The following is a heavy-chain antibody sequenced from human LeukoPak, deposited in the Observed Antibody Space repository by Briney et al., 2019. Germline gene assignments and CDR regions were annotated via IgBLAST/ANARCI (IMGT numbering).Heavy chain of an antibody. CDR1: GRSISTSGYF. V-gene: IGHV4-39*02. CDR2: IYYTGST. CDR3: ARSQTYSHHHQRGRGSIDF. Sequence: SETLSLTCTVSGRSISTSGYFWRWIRQPPGKGLEWIGNIYYTGSTYYNPSLKSRVTMSVDTSKNHYSLKLNSVTAADTSAFESARSQTYSHHHQRGRGSIDFWGQGTLVTVSS. J-gene: IGHJ4*02. D-gene: IGHD3-16*01.